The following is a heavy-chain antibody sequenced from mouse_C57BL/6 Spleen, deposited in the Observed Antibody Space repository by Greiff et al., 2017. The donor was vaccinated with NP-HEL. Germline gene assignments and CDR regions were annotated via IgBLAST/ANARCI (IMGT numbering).Heavy chain of an antibody. CDR1: GYAFSSSW. Sequence: VQLQQSGAELVKPGASVKISCKASGYAFSSSWMNWVKQRPGKGLEWIGQIYPGDGDTNYNGKFKGKATLTADKSSSTAYMQLSSLTSEDAAVYFCARWATVVATDYWGQGTTLTVSS. V-gene: IGHV1-80*01. CDR2: IYPGDGDT. CDR3: ARWATVVATDY. J-gene: IGHJ2*01. D-gene: IGHD1-1*01.